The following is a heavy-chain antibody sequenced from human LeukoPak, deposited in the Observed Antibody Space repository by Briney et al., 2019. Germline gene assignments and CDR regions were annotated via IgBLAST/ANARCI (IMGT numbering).Heavy chain of an antibody. CDR3: AKDSSGYYYRTPGRYFDY. CDR2: ISGSGGST. D-gene: IGHD3-22*01. J-gene: IGHJ4*02. CDR1: GFTVSSSY. Sequence: PGGSLRLSCAASGFTVSSSYMSWVRQAPGKGLEWVSAISGSGGSTYYADSVKGRFTISRDNSKNTLYLQMNSLRAEDTAVYYCAKDSSGYYYRTPGRYFDYWGQGTLVTVSS. V-gene: IGHV3-23*01.